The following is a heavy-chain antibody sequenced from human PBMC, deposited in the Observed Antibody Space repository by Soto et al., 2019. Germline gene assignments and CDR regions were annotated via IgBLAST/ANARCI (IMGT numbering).Heavy chain of an antibody. D-gene: IGHD2-15*01. J-gene: IGHJ4*02. Sequence: SSETLSLTCTVSGGSICTYYWSWIRQPPGKGLEWIGYIYYSGSTNYNPSLKSRVTISVDTSKKQFSLKLSSVTAADTAVYYCATLGYCNGGSSYPSYWGQGTLVTVSS. CDR3: ATLGYCNGGSSYPSY. CDR1: GGSICTYY. CDR2: IYYSGST. V-gene: IGHV4-59*08.